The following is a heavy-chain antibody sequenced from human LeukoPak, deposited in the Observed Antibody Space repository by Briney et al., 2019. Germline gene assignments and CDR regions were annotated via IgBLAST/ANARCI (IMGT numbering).Heavy chain of an antibody. D-gene: IGHD1-26*01. Sequence: GASVKVSCKASGYTFTGYYMHWVRQAPGQGLEWMGWINPNSGGTNYAQKFQGRVTMTRDTSISTAYMELSRLRSDDTAVYYCARGPTGGGRRGSYFAEELFYYYYYYMDVWGKGTTVTVSS. CDR1: GYTFTGYY. J-gene: IGHJ6*03. V-gene: IGHV1-2*02. CDR2: INPNSGGT. CDR3: ARGPTGGGRRGSYFAEELFYYYYYYMDV.